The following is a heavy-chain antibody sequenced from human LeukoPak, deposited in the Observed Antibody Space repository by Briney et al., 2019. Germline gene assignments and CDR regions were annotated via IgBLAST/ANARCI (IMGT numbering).Heavy chain of an antibody. CDR1: GNTLTSYY. D-gene: IGHD1-20*01. Sequence: ASVKVSCKAPGNTLTSYYMHWVRQAPGHGLEWMGIINPSGGSTRYAQKFQGRVTMTRDTSTSAVYMELSSLRSEDTAVYYCARSNNWYDGENWFDPWGQGTLVTVSS. CDR2: INPSGGST. CDR3: ARSNNWYDGENWFDP. V-gene: IGHV1-46*01. J-gene: IGHJ5*02.